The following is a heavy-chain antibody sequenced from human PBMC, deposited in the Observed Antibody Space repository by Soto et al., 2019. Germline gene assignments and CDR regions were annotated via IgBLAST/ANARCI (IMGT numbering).Heavy chain of an antibody. CDR2: ISYDGSNK. CDR1: GFTFSSYG. J-gene: IGHJ6*02. V-gene: IGHV3-30*03. D-gene: IGHD3-3*01. Sequence: QVQLVESGGGVVQPGRSLRLSCAASGFTFSSYGMHWVRQAPGKGLEWVAVISYDGSNKYYADSVKGRFTISRDNSKNTLYLQMNSLRAEDTAVYYCAREGNYDFWSGYMYYYYYYGMDVWGQGTTVTVSS. CDR3: AREGNYDFWSGYMYYYYYYGMDV.